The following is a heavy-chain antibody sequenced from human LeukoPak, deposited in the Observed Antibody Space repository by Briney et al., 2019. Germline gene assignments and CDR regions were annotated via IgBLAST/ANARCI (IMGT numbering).Heavy chain of an antibody. Sequence: GGSLRLSCVASGFTFSNFGMHWVRQAPGKGLKWVAKIQINGNDKYYADSVKGRFTISRDNSKKMVYLQMNSLRAEDTAVYYCGKDFSWSFDYWGQGTLVTVSS. CDR3: GKDFSWSFDY. V-gene: IGHV3-30*02. CDR2: IQINGNDK. J-gene: IGHJ4*02. CDR1: GFTFSNFG.